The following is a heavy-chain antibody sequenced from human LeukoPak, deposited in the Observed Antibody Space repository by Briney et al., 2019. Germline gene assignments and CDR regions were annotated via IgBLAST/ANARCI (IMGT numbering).Heavy chain of an antibody. CDR2: IYYSGRT. V-gene: IGHV4-59*01. CDR1: GGSISSYY. Sequence: PSETLSLTCTVSGGSISSYYWSWIRQPPGKGLEWIGYIYYSGRTYYNPSLKSRVTISVDTSKNQFSLRLTSVTAADTAVYYCARGAPNEFDPWGQGTLVTVSS. J-gene: IGHJ5*02. CDR3: ARGAPNEFDP.